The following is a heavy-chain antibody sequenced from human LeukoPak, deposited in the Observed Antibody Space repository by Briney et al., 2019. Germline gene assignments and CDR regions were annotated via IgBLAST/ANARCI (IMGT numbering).Heavy chain of an antibody. CDR3: AKSPVASSGWFDAFDY. CDR2: ISGSGGNT. CDR1: GFTFSSYA. J-gene: IGHJ4*02. D-gene: IGHD6-19*01. Sequence: GGSLRLSCAASGFTFSSYAMSWVRQAPGKGLEWVSAISGSGGNTYYADSVKDRFTISRDNSKNTLYLQMNSLRAEDTAVYYCAKSPVASSGWFDAFDYWGQGTLVTVSS. V-gene: IGHV3-23*01.